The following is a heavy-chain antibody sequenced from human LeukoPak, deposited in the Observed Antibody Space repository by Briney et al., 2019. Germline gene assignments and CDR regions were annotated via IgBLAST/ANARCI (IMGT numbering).Heavy chain of an antibody. J-gene: IGHJ4*02. Sequence: GRSRRLSCAASGFTFSSYGMLWVRQAPGKGLEWVALIWFDGSYKYYVDSVKGRFTISRDNSKNTVYLQMNSLRAEDTALYYCARTTAATHGVFDYWGEGTLVTVSS. V-gene: IGHV3-33*01. CDR3: ARTTAATHGVFDY. D-gene: IGHD2-15*01. CDR2: IWFDGSYK. CDR1: GFTFSSYG.